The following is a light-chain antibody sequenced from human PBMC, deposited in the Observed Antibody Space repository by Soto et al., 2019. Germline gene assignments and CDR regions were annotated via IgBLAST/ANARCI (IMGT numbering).Light chain of an antibody. CDR2: GDS. Sequence: QSVLTQPPSVSGAPGQRVTISCTGSRSNIGAGYDVHWYQQLPGTAPKLLIHGDSNRPSGVPDRFSGSKSGTSASLAITGLQAEDGADYYCQSYDSSLSVLYVFGTGTKVTVL. CDR1: RSNIGAGYD. V-gene: IGLV1-40*01. CDR3: QSYDSSLSVLYV. J-gene: IGLJ1*01.